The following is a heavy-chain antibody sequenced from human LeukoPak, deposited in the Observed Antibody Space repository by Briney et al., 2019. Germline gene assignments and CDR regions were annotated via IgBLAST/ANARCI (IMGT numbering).Heavy chain of an antibody. CDR3: ARRRRALDS. CDR1: GFTFSTGT. J-gene: IGHJ4*02. Sequence: GGSLRLSCAGSGFTFSTGTLSWVRQFPGKGLEWVSYISNSGNRTYYAASVRGRFTISRDNAKNSLFLQMISLRDEDTAIYYCARRRRALDSWGQGTLVTVSS. V-gene: IGHV3-48*02. CDR2: ISNSGNRT.